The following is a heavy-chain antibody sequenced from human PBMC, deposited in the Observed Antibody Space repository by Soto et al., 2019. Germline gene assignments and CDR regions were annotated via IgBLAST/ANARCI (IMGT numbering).Heavy chain of an antibody. CDR1: GGSISSGGYY. V-gene: IGHV4-31*03. CDR2: IYYSGST. Sequence: SETLSLTCTVSGGSISSGGYYWSWIRQHPGKGLEWIGYIYYSGSTYYNPSLKSRVTISVDTSKNQFSLKLSSVTAADTAVYYCARELQYCSSTSCPGPVDYWGQGTLVTVSS. J-gene: IGHJ4*02. D-gene: IGHD2-2*01. CDR3: ARELQYCSSTSCPGPVDY.